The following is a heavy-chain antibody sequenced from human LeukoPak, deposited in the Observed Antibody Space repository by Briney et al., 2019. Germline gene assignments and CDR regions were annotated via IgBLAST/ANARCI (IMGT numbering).Heavy chain of an antibody. CDR1: GFTFSSYA. V-gene: IGHV3-30-3*01. J-gene: IGHJ5*02. Sequence: PGGSLRLSCAASGFTFSSYAMHWVRQAPGKGLEWVAVISYDGSNKYYADSVKGRFTISRDNSKNTLYLQMNSLRAEDTAVYYCARVKNGVPNPWGRGTLVTVSS. CDR3: ARVKNGVPNP. D-gene: IGHD2-8*01. CDR2: ISYDGSNK.